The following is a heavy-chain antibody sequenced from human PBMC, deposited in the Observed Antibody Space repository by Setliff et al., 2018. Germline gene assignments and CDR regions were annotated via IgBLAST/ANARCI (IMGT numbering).Heavy chain of an antibody. J-gene: IGHJ4*02. CDR2: ISVYSGNT. CDR1: GYTFSHSG. CDR3: SRLVRYCSRTTCQTASGAEL. D-gene: IGHD2-2*01. V-gene: IGHV1-18*01. Sequence: ASVKVSCKASGYTFSHSGITWVRQAPGQGLEWMGWISVYSGNTNYAQKLQGRVTMTTDASTNTAYMELRGLTSDDTAVYYCSRLVRYCSRTTCQTASGAELWGQGTLVTVS.